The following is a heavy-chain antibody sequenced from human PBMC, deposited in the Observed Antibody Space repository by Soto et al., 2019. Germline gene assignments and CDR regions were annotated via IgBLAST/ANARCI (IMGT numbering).Heavy chain of an antibody. J-gene: IGHJ4*02. CDR2: IYTSCAT. D-gene: IGHD1-1*01. V-gene: IGHV4-4*07. CDR3: ARGGIQLSYAFDY. CDR1: GSSFSNFY. Sequence: QVQLQESGPRLVKPSETLSLTCSVSGSSFSNFYWSWIRQSAGKGLEWIGRIYTSCATSYNPSLKSPVTMSVDSSQTQKSLSVRSVTAADTAVYFFARGGIQLSYAFDYWGPGILVTVSS.